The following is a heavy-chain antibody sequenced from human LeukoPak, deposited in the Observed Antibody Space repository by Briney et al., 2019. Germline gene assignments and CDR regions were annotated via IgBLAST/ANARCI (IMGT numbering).Heavy chain of an antibody. V-gene: IGHV4-59*01. D-gene: IGHD3-10*01. Sequence: PSETLFLTCTVSGGSISSYYWSWIRQPPGKGLEWIGYIYYSGSTNYNPSLKSRVTISVDTSKNQFSLKLSSVTAADTAVYYCAKLYGSGSYSPFDYWGQGTLVTVSS. CDR3: AKLYGSGSYSPFDY. J-gene: IGHJ4*02. CDR2: IYYSGST. CDR1: GGSISSYY.